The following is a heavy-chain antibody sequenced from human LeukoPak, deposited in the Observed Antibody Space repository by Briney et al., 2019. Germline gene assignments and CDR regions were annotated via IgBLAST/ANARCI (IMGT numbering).Heavy chain of an antibody. CDR3: ARGYDILTGYTRSFDY. CDR2: INHSGST. Sequence: PSETLSLTCAVSGGSFSGYYWSWIRQPPGKGLEWMGEINHSGSTNYNPSLKSRVTISVATSKNQFSLKLSSVTAADTAVYYCARGYDILTGYTRSFDYWGQGTLVTVSS. J-gene: IGHJ4*02. CDR1: GGSFSGYY. V-gene: IGHV4-34*01. D-gene: IGHD3-9*01.